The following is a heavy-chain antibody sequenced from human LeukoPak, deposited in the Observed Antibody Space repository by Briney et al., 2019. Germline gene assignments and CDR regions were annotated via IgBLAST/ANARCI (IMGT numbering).Heavy chain of an antibody. V-gene: IGHV4-34*01. CDR2: INHSGST. J-gene: IGHJ5*02. CDR1: GGSFSNYY. CDR3: ARVPLLRRFDP. Sequence: SETLSLTCAVYGGSFSNYYWSWIRQPPGKGLEWIGEINHSGSTNYNPSLKSRVTISVDTSKNQFSLKLSSVTAADTAVYYCARVPLLRRFDPWGQGTLVIVSS.